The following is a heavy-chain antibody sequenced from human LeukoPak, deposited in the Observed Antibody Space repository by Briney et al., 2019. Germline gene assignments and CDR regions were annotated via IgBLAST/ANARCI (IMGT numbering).Heavy chain of an antibody. CDR2: IYYSGST. J-gene: IGHJ4*02. V-gene: IGHV4-59*01. CDR1: GGSISGYS. CDR3: ARYTVTTSDVEY. Sequence: SETLSLTCTVSGGSISGYSWSWIRQPPGKGLEWIGYIYYSGSTNYNPSLESRVTISVDTSKNQFSLKLSSVTAADTAVYYCARYTVTTSDVEYWGQGTLVTVSS. D-gene: IGHD4-17*01.